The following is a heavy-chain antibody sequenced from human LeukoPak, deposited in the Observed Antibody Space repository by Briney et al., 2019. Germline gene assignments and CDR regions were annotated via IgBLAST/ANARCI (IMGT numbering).Heavy chain of an antibody. V-gene: IGHV1-69*06. Sequence: SVKVSCKASGGTFSSYAISWVRQAPGQGLEWMGGIIPIFGTTNYAQKFQDRVTITADKSTSTAYMELSSLRSEDTAVYYCARGDGGSYFAFNDYWGQGTLVTVSS. CDR1: GGTFSSYA. CDR2: IIPIFGTT. D-gene: IGHD1-26*01. CDR3: ARGDGGSYFAFNDY. J-gene: IGHJ4*02.